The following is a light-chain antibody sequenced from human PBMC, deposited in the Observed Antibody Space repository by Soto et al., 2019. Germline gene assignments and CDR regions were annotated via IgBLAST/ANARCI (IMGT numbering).Light chain of an antibody. V-gene: IGLV2-8*01. CDR2: EVS. CDR1: NSDVGGYSF. J-gene: IGLJ1*01. CDR3: SSYAGSNNYV. Sequence: QSALTQPPSASGSPGQSVTISCTGTNSDVGGYSFVSWYQQHPGKAPKLMIYEVSKRPSGVPDRFSGSKSGNTASLTVSGLQAEDEADYYCSSYAGSNNYVFGTGTKVTVL.